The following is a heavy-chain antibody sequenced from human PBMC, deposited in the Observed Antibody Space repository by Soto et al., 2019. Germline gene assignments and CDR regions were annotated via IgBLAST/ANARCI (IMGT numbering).Heavy chain of an antibody. CDR1: GFTFTRYS. Sequence: PGGSLRLSCAASGFTFTRYSMNWVRQAPGKGLEWVSSISSSSSYIYYADSVKGRFTISRDNAKNSLYLQMNSLRAEDTAVYYCASRGPRGSGYYDYWGQGTLVTVSS. J-gene: IGHJ4*02. CDR3: ASRGPRGSGYYDY. D-gene: IGHD3-22*01. CDR2: ISSSSSYI. V-gene: IGHV3-21*01.